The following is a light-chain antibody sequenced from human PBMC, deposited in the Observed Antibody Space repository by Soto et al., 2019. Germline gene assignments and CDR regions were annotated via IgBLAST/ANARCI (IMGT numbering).Light chain of an antibody. CDR3: QTWGTGFYV. J-gene: IGLJ1*01. CDR1: SGHSSYA. V-gene: IGLV4-69*01. Sequence: QSVLTQSPSASASLGASVKLTCTLSSGHSSYAIAWHQQQPEKGPRYLMKLNSDGSHSKGDGIPDRFSGSSSGAERYLTISSLQSEDEADSYCQTWGTGFYVFGTGTKLTVL. CDR2: LNSDGSH.